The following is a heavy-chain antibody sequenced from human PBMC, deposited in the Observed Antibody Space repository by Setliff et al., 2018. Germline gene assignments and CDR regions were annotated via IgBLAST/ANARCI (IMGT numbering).Heavy chain of an antibody. CDR1: GYSFGNYG. J-gene: IGHJ5*02. CDR3: ATAPITMVRGVIPINWFDP. Sequence: ASVKVSCKASGYSFGNYGMSWVRQAPGQGLEWMGWISAYNINTNYAEKFQGRVTITADTSTDTAYMELSSLRSEDTAVYYCATAPITMVRGVIPINWFDPWGQGTLVTVSS. V-gene: IGHV1-18*01. CDR2: ISAYNINT. D-gene: IGHD3-10*01.